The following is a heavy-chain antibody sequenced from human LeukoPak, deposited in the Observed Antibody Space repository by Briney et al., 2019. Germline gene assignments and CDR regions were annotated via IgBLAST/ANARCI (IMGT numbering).Heavy chain of an antibody. CDR2: ISNDGINK. D-gene: IGHD2-15*01. CDR3: ARDIFGSCRGGSCYASYLDY. V-gene: IGHV3-30-3*01. CDR1: GFIFSTYP. Sequence: GGSLRLSCGVSGFIFSTYPMHWVRQAPGKGLEWVAVISNDGINKYYADSVKGRFTISRDNSKNTLYLQMNSLRTEDTAVYYCARDIFGSCRGGSCYASYLDYWGQGTLVTVSS. J-gene: IGHJ4*02.